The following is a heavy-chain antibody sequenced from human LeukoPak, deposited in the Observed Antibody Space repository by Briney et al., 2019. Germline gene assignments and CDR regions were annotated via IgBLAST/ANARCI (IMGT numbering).Heavy chain of an antibody. CDR2: ISGSGGST. CDR3: AKDRDLIVVVPAAISDY. V-gene: IGHV3-23*01. J-gene: IGHJ4*02. Sequence: GGSLRLSCAASGFTFSSYAMSWVRQAPGKGLEWVSAISGSGGSTYYADSVKGRFTISRDNSKNTLYLQMNSLRAEDTAVYYCAKDRDLIVVVPAAISDYWGQGTLVTVSS. D-gene: IGHD2-2*01. CDR1: GFTFSSYA.